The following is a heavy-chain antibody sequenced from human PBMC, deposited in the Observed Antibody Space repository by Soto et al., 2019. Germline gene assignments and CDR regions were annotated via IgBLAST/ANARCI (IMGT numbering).Heavy chain of an antibody. CDR1: GFSLSTSGVG. D-gene: IGHD6-19*01. CDR3: AHTVQTRIIDY. J-gene: IGHJ4*02. Sequence: QITLKESGPTLVKPTQTLTLTCTFSGFSLSTSGVGVGWIRQPPGKALEWLALIYWDDEKRYRPALESRLTITKDTSKNQVVLTMTNMDPVDTATYYCAHTVQTRIIDYWGQGTLVTVSS. V-gene: IGHV2-5*02. CDR2: IYWDDEK.